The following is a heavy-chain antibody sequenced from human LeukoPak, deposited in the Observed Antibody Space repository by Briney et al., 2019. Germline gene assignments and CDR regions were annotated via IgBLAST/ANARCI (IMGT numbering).Heavy chain of an antibody. CDR3: AREVPTGTSFDY. J-gene: IGHJ4*02. D-gene: IGHD4-17*01. V-gene: IGHV3-48*03. CDR2: ISSSGGPI. Sequence: GGSLRLSCAASGFTLSSYEMNWVRQAPGKGLEWVSYISSSGGPIFYADSVKGRFTISRDNAKNSLFLQMSSLRAEDMAVYYCAREVPTGTSFDYWAQGTLVTVSS. CDR1: GFTLSSYE.